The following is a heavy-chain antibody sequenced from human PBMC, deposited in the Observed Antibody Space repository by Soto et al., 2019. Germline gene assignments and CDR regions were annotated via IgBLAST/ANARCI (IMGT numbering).Heavy chain of an antibody. Sequence: PGGSLRLSCAASGFTFRSYAMSWVRQVPGKGLERVSAISVSGGSTYYADSVKGRFTISRDNSKTTLSLQMNSLRAEDTAIYYCAKRMDSSGWSAFDYWGQGTLVTVS. V-gene: IGHV3-23*01. J-gene: IGHJ4*02. CDR1: GFTFRSYA. D-gene: IGHD6-19*01. CDR2: ISVSGGST. CDR3: AKRMDSSGWSAFDY.